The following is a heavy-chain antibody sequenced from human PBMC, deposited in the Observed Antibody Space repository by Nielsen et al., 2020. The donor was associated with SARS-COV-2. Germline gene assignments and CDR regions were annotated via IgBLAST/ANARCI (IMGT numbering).Heavy chain of an antibody. V-gene: IGHV3-21*01. CDR3: ASIFIAVAGRGY. Sequence: GESLKISCAASGFTFSSYSMNWVRQAPGKGLEWVSSISSSSSYIYYADSVKGRFTISRDNAKNSLYLQMNSLRAEGTAVYYCASIFIAVAGRGYWGQGTLVTVSS. CDR2: ISSSSSYI. CDR1: GFTFSSYS. J-gene: IGHJ4*02. D-gene: IGHD6-19*01.